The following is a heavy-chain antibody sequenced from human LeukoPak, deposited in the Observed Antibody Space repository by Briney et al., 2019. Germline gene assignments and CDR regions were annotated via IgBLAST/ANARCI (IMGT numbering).Heavy chain of an antibody. D-gene: IGHD4-17*01. CDR2: INYSGNT. V-gene: IGHV4-59*01. J-gene: IGHJ4*02. Sequence: PSETLSLTRTVSGGSINSYYWSWIRQPPGKGLEWIGYINYSGNTDYNPSLKSRVTISVDTSKNQFSLKVISVTAADTAVYYCAREGRQDYVYFDYWGQGTLVTVSS. CDR1: GGSINSYY. CDR3: AREGRQDYVYFDY.